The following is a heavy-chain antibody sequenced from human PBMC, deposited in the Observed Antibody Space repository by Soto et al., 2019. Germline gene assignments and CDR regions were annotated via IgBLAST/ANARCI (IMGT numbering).Heavy chain of an antibody. CDR1: GFTFSNYA. D-gene: IGHD3-3*02. CDR3: AKESRIVGGVIFYYYMDV. Sequence: GGSLRLSCAASGFTFSNYAMSWVRQAPGKGLEWVSAISPSGDSTNYADSVQGRFTISRDTSKNTLYLQMNSLRAEDTAVYYCAKESRIVGGVIFYYYMDVWGNGTTVTVSS. J-gene: IGHJ6*03. CDR2: ISPSGDST. V-gene: IGHV3-23*01.